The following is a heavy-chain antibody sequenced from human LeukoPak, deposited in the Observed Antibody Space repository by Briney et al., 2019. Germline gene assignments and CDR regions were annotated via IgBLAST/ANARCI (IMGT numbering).Heavy chain of an antibody. CDR2: INQDGGTK. J-gene: IGHJ4*02. CDR3: TRDGHTVRGIAGF. V-gene: IGHV3-7*01. CDR1: GFSFTSYW. D-gene: IGHD3-10*01. Sequence: GGSLRLSCVASGFSFTSYWMSWVRQAPGKGLEFVANINQDGGTKNYVDSVRGRFTISRDNAGNSLYLQMDSLRAEDTAVYYCTRDGHTVRGIAGFWGQGTLVTVSS.